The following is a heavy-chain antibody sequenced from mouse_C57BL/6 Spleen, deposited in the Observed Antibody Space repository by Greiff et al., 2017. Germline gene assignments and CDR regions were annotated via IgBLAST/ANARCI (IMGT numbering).Heavy chain of an antibody. CDR2: INPSNGGT. Sequence: QVQLQQPGTELVNPGASVKLSCKASGYTFTSYWMHWVKQRPGQGLEWIGNINPSNGGTNYNEKFKSKATLTVDKSSSTAYMQLSSLTSEDSAVYYCARSYYYGSSPYYAMDYWGQGTSVTVSS. CDR3: ARSYYYGSSPYYAMDY. V-gene: IGHV1-53*01. D-gene: IGHD1-1*01. J-gene: IGHJ4*01. CDR1: GYTFTSYW.